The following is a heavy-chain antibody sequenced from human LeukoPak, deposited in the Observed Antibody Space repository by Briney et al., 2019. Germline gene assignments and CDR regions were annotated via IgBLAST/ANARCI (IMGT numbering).Heavy chain of an antibody. Sequence: GGSLRLSCAASGFTFSSYWMSWVRQAPGKGLEWVANIKQDGSEKYYVDSVKGRFTISRDNAKNSLYLQMNSLRAEDTAVYYCARGNAAAPQYINYFDYWGQGTLVTVSS. CDR3: ARGNAAAPQYINYFDY. D-gene: IGHD6-13*01. CDR1: GFTFSSYW. J-gene: IGHJ4*02. V-gene: IGHV3-7*01. CDR2: IKQDGSEK.